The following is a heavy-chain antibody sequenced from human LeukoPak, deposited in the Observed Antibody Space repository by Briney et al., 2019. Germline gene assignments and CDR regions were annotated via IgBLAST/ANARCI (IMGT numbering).Heavy chain of an antibody. D-gene: IGHD2-2*01. CDR1: GFTFSSYG. V-gene: IGHV3-23*01. CDR3: ARWADIVVVPAAVDAFDI. J-gene: IGHJ3*02. Sequence: GGSLRLSCAASGFTFSSYGMSWVRQVPGKGLEWVSAISGSGGSTYYADSVKGRFTISRDNSKNTLYLQMNSLRAEDTAVYYCARWADIVVVPAAVDAFDIWGQGTMVTVSS. CDR2: ISGSGGST.